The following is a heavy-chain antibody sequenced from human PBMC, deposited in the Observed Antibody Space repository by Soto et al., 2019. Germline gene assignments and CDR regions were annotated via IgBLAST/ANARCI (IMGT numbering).Heavy chain of an antibody. Sequence: ETLSLTCTVSGGTINSYYWTWIRQPPGKGLEWIGYIYYSGSTNYNPSLKSRVTISVDTSKNQFSLKLSSVTAADTAVYYCARHYCSGGSCYYYYMDVWGKGTTVTVSS. V-gene: IGHV4-59*08. D-gene: IGHD2-15*01. CDR2: IYYSGST. J-gene: IGHJ6*03. CDR1: GGTINSYY. CDR3: ARHYCSGGSCYYYYMDV.